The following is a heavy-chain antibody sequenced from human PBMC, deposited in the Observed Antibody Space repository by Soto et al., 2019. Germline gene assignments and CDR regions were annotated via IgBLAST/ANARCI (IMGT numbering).Heavy chain of an antibody. CDR3: ARDNYSSGWSA. CDR1: GGTFSSYA. D-gene: IGHD6-19*01. V-gene: IGHV1-69*06. CDR2: IIPIFGTA. J-gene: IGHJ5*02. Sequence: QVQLVQSGAEVKKPGSSVKVSCKASGGTFSSYAISWVRQAPGQGLEWVGGIIPIFGTANYAQNFQGRVTITAEKSTSTAYMELSSLRSEDTAVYYCARDNYSSGWSAWGQGTLVTVSS.